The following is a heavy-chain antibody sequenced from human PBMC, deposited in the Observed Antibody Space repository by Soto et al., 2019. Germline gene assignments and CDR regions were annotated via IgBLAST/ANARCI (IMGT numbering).Heavy chain of an antibody. V-gene: IGHV4-31*03. Sequence: PSETLSLTCTVSGGSISSGGYYWSWIRQHPGKGLEWIGYIYYSGSTYYNPSLKSRVTISVDTSKNQFSLKLSSVTAADTAVYYCARVQSPAAIWYDYWGQGTLVTVSS. CDR3: ARVQSPAAIWYDY. CDR1: GGSISSGGYY. J-gene: IGHJ4*02. CDR2: IYYSGST. D-gene: IGHD2-2*01.